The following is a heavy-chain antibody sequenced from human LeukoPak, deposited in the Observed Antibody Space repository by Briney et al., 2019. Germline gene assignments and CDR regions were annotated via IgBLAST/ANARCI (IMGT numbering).Heavy chain of an antibody. V-gene: IGHV1-8*01. Sequence: ASVKVSCKASGYTFTSYDINWVRQATGQGLEWMGWMNPNSGNIGYAQKFQGRVTMTRNTSISTAYMELSSLRSEDTAVYYCARAVYYYDSSGYYSNTFDPWGQGTLVTVSS. D-gene: IGHD3-22*01. CDR1: GYTFTSYD. CDR3: ARAVYYYDSSGYYSNTFDP. J-gene: IGHJ5*02. CDR2: MNPNSGNI.